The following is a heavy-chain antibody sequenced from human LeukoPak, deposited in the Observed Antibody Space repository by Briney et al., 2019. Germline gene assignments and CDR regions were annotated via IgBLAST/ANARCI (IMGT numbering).Heavy chain of an antibody. Sequence: GSLRLSCAASGFTFSSYAMSWIRQPPGKGLEWIGFLYYSGSTNYNPSLNTRVTISVDTSKNQFSLNLYSVTAADTADYYCARAGRAGDYGYYFDYWGQGALVTVSS. CDR2: LYYSGST. CDR3: ARAGRAGDYGYYFDY. CDR1: GFTFSSYA. V-gene: IGHV4-59*13. D-gene: IGHD4-17*01. J-gene: IGHJ4*02.